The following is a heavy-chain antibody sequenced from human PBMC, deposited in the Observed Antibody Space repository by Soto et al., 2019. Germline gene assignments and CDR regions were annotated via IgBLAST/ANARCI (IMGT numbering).Heavy chain of an antibody. CDR1: GYTFTSYY. V-gene: IGHV1-46*01. Sequence: SVKVSCKASGYTFTSYYMHWVRQAPGQGLEWMGIINPSGGSTSYAQKFQGRVTMTRDTSTSTVYMELSSLRSEDTAVYYCAREGCSGGSCYGETYWYFDLWGRGTLVTVSS. J-gene: IGHJ2*01. CDR2: INPSGGST. CDR3: AREGCSGGSCYGETYWYFDL. D-gene: IGHD2-15*01.